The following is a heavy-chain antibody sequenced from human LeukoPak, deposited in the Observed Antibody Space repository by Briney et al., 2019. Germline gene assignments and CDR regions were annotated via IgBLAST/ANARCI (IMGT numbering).Heavy chain of an antibody. J-gene: IGHJ6*03. CDR3: ARTTMVRGTYYMDV. CDR2: IYYSGST. Sequence: SETLSFTCTVSGASISSTTYYWGWIRQPPRKGLEWIASIYYSGSTYYNPSLKSRVTISVDTSKNQFSLKLSSVTAADTAVYYCARTTMVRGTYYMDVWGKGTTVTVSS. V-gene: IGHV4-39*01. CDR1: GASISSTTYY. D-gene: IGHD3-10*01.